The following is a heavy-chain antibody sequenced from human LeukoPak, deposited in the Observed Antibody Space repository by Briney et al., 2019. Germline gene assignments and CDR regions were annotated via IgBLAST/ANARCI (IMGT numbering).Heavy chain of an antibody. CDR3: AKDTNKGSYYDILTGYYDY. CDR2: ISYDGSNR. J-gene: IGHJ4*02. CDR1: GFSFSSYF. Sequence: GGSLRLSCAASGFSFSSYFMHWVRQAPGKGLEWVAVISYDGSNRYSADSVKGRFTISRDNSKNTLYLQMNSLRAEDTAVYYCAKDTNKGSYYDILTGYYDYWGQGTLVTVSS. V-gene: IGHV3-30*18. D-gene: IGHD3-9*01.